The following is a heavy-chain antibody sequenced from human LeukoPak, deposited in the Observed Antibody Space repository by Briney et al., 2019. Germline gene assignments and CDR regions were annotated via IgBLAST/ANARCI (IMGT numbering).Heavy chain of an antibody. V-gene: IGHV3-21*01. CDR1: GFTFSSYS. J-gene: IGHJ3*02. CDR3: ASGVSDYDFWSGYYNYAFDI. Sequence: GGSLRLSCAASGFTFSSYSMNWVRQAPGKGLEWVSSISSSSSYIYYADSVKGRFTISRDNAKNSLYLQMNSLRAEDTAVYYCASGVSDYDFWSGYYNYAFDIWGQGTMVTVSS. D-gene: IGHD3-3*01. CDR2: ISSSSSYI.